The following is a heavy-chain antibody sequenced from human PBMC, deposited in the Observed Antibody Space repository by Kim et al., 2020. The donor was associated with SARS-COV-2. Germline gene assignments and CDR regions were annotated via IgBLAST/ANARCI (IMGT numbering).Heavy chain of an antibody. J-gene: IGHJ5*02. V-gene: IGHV4-31*03. D-gene: IGHD3-10*01. CDR3: ASGWDGSGSYTRWFDP. CDR1: GGSISSGGYY. CDR2: IYYSGST. Sequence: SETLSLTCTVSGGSISSGGYYWSWIRQHPGKGLEWIGYIYYSGSTYYNPSLKSRVTISVDTSKNQFSLKLSSVTAADTAVYYCASGWDGSGSYTRWFDPWGQGTLVTVSS.